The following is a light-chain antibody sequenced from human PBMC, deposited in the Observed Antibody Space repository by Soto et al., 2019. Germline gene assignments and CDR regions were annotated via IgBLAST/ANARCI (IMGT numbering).Light chain of an antibody. J-gene: IGKJ1*01. CDR3: QQYGSSPRT. CDR2: KAS. Sequence: DIQMTQSPSTLSASVGDRVTISCRASQSISSRLAWYQQKAGKAPKLLIYKASGLQSGVPSRFSGSGSGTDFTLTISRLEPEDFAVYYCQQYGSSPRTFGQGTKVDIK. CDR1: QSISSR. V-gene: IGKV1-5*03.